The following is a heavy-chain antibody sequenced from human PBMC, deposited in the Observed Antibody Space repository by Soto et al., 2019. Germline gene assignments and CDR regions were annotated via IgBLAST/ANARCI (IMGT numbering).Heavy chain of an antibody. CDR3: DREYGDFYFDY. D-gene: IGHD4-17*01. Sequence: SETLSLTCSVSGGSINNVDYYWSWIRQPPGKGLEWIGYIFYSGSTYYNPSLKSRVTISVDTSKNQFSLKLSSVTAADTAVYYCDREYGDFYFDYWGQGTLVTVSS. CDR1: GGSINNVDYY. J-gene: IGHJ4*02. V-gene: IGHV4-30-4*01. CDR2: IFYSGST.